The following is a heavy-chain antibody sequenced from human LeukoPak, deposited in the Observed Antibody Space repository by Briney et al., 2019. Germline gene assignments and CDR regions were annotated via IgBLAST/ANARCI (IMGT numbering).Heavy chain of an antibody. CDR1: GGTFSSYT. CDR3: ARATVTTYGWFDP. D-gene: IGHD4-11*01. Sequence: SVKVSCKASGGTFSSYTISWVRQAPGQGLEWMGRINPIPGIANYAQKFQGRVTITADKSTSTVYMELSSLRSEDTAVYYCARATVTTYGWFDPWGQGTLITVSS. V-gene: IGHV1-69*02. CDR2: INPIPGIA. J-gene: IGHJ5*02.